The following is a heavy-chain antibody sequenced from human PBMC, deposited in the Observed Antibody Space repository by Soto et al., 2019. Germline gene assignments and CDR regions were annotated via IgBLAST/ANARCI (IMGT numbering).Heavy chain of an antibody. CDR2: INGDGTGT. CDR3: GRGASGSYRLDY. CDR1: GCTFSNYW. D-gene: IGHD3-10*01. V-gene: IGHV3-74*01. J-gene: IGHJ4*02. Sequence: EVQLVESGGGLVQPGGSLRLSCAASGCTFSNYWMHWVRQAPGKGLVWVSRINGDGTGTNYADSVKGQFTISRDNAKNTLYLQMNSLRAEDTAVYYCGRGASGSYRLDYWGQGTLVTVSS.